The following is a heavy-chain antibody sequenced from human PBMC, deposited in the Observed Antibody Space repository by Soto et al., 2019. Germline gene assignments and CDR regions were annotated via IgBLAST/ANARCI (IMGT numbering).Heavy chain of an antibody. CDR1: VGSISSYY. CDR3: ASVTFGGIVLAH. Sequence: SETLSLTCTVSVGSISSYYWSWIRQPPGKGLEWIAYIYHSGSTNYNPSLKSRVTISIDTSKKEFSLKLTSVTAADAAVYYCASVTFGGIVLAHWGQGTLVTVSS. V-gene: IGHV4-59*01. CDR2: IYHSGST. D-gene: IGHD3-16*01. J-gene: IGHJ4*02.